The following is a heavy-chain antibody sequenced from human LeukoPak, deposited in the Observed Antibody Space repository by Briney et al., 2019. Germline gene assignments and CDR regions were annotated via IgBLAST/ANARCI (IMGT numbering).Heavy chain of an antibody. Sequence: GGSLRLSCAASGFTFSSYWMSWVRQAPGKGLEWVANIKPDGSEKYYVDSVKGRFTISRDNAKNSLYLQMNSLRAEDTAVYYCAKDLSGGYDYFDYWGQGTLVTVSS. CDR2: IKPDGSEK. D-gene: IGHD5-12*01. CDR3: AKDLSGGYDYFDY. CDR1: GFTFSSYW. V-gene: IGHV3-7*03. J-gene: IGHJ4*02.